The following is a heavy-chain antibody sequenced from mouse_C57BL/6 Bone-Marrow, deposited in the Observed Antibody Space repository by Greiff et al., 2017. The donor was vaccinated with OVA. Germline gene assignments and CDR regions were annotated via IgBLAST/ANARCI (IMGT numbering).Heavy chain of an antibody. CDR3: TTSYSNSYYAMDY. CDR2: IDPENGDT. J-gene: IGHJ4*01. Sequence: VQLQQSGAELVRPGASVKLSCTASGFNIKDDYMHWVKQRPEQGLEWIRWIDPENGDTEYASKFQGKATITADTSSNTAYLQLSSLTSEDTAVYYCTTSYSNSYYAMDYWGQGTSVTVSS. V-gene: IGHV14-4*01. D-gene: IGHD2-5*01. CDR1: GFNIKDDY.